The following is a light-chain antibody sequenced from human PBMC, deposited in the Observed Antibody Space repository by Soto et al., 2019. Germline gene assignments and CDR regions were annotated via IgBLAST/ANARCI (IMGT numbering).Light chain of an antibody. CDR2: ENK. CDR1: RLGDKY. CDR3: QAWDSDTGV. J-gene: IGLJ1*01. V-gene: IGLV3-1*01. Sequence: SYELTQPPSVSVSPGQTTRIACSGDRLGDKYVCWYQQKPGQSPVLVIFENKKRPSGISERFSGSKSGNTATLTNSGTQTMDEADYYCQAWDSDTGVFGTGTKLTVL.